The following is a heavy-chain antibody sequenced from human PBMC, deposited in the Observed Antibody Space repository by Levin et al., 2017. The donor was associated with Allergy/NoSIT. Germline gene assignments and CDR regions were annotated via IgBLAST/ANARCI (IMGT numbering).Heavy chain of an antibody. J-gene: IGHJ4*02. CDR2: IDWDDDK. V-gene: IGHV2-70*11. Sequence: SGPTLVKPTQTLTLTCTFSGFSLTTSGMCVSWIRQPPGNALEWLARIDWDDDKYYSTSLKTRLTISRDTSKNQVVLTMTSMDPVDTATYYCARATDHYYGRGFDYWGQGTPVTVSS. CDR1: GFSLTTSGMC. CDR3: ARATDHYYGRGFDY. D-gene: IGHD3-10*01.